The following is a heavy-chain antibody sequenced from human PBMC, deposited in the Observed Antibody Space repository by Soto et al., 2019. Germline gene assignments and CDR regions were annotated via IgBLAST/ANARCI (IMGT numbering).Heavy chain of an antibody. CDR2: ISYDGSNK. D-gene: IGHD6-19*01. J-gene: IGHJ5*02. CDR1: VFTFSSHG. CDR3: AKSSSGWYSGWFDP. Sequence: PWWSLRLSSSASVFTFSSHGMPWVRPAPGKGLEWVAVISYDGSNKYYADSVKGRFTISRDNSKNTLYLQMNRLRAEDTAVYYCAKSSSGWYSGWFDPWGQGTLVTVSS. V-gene: IGHV3-30*18.